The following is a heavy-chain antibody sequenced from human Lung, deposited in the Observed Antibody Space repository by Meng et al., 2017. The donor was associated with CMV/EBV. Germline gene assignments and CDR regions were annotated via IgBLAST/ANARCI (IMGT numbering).Heavy chain of an antibody. CDR2: IKSDTDGGTT. D-gene: IGHD3-10*01. Sequence: SLKISXAASGFTFSDAWMTWVRQPPGKGLEWLGRIKSDTDGGTTDYAAPLKGRFTISRDDSKNTLFLQMNSLKTEDTAMYYCTTDTSGGYSYDIWGQGTLVTVSS. CDR1: GFTFSDAW. CDR3: TTDTSGGYSYDI. V-gene: IGHV3-15*01. J-gene: IGHJ3*02.